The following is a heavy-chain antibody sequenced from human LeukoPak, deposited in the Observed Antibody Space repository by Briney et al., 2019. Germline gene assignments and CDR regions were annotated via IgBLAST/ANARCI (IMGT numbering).Heavy chain of an antibody. CDR2: IYYTGST. CDR1: GGSISSSGYY. J-gene: IGHJ4*02. CDR3: ARGSPGYSFYGSLDY. Sequence: SETLSLTCTVSGGSISSSGYYWVWIRQPPGKGLEWIGSIYYTGSTYYNPSLKSRVTISVDTSKNQFSLKLSSVTAADTAVYYCARGSPGYSFYGSLDYWGQGTLVTVSS. V-gene: IGHV4-39*07. D-gene: IGHD3-10*01.